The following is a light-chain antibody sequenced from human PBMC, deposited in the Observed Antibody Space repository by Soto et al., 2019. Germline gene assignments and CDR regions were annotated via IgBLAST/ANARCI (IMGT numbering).Light chain of an antibody. CDR3: EAWDSSLSAGV. CDR1: RSNIGNNY. J-gene: IGLJ3*02. V-gene: IGLV1-51*01. CDR2: DND. Sequence: QSVLTQPPSVSAAPGQKVTVSCSGSRSNIGNNYVSWYQHLPGTAPKLLIYDNDKRPSGIPDRFSAFKSGTSATLGITGLQTGDEADYYCEAWDSSLSAGVFGGGTKVTVL.